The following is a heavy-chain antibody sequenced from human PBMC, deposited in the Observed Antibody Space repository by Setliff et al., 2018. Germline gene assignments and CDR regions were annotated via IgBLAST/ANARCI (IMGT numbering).Heavy chain of an antibody. D-gene: IGHD3-22*01. Sequence: GGSLRLSCAASGFTFDDYGMSWVRQAPGKGLEWVSGINWNGGSTGYADSVKGRFTISRDNVKNSLFLQMNSLRAEDTAVYYCARAYDSSGYYDYYYGMDVWGQGTTVTVSS. CDR3: ARAYDSSGYYDYYYGMDV. J-gene: IGHJ6*02. V-gene: IGHV3-20*04. CDR2: INWNGGST. CDR1: GFTFDDYG.